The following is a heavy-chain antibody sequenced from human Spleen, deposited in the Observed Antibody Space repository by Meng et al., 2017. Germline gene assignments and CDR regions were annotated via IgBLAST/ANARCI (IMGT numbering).Heavy chain of an antibody. D-gene: IGHD3-10*01. V-gene: IGHV1-46*01. CDR3: AGDSSDMVRGVTDY. Sequence: QVQMLESGAGGEEPWASVQLACKASGDSFTSHYYDWGRQAPRPGTGLVGMIYPSCSGNNYSNTFQSRLIMTWDTSISTVYMELLRLRSADAAVYYCAGDSSDMVRGVTDYWGQGTLVTVSS. CDR2: IYPSCSGN. CDR1: GDSFTSHY. J-gene: IGHJ4*02.